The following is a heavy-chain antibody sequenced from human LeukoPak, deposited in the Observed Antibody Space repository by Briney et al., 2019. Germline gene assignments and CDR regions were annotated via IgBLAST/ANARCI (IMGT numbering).Heavy chain of an antibody. Sequence: GGSLRLSCAASGFTFSNHGMHWVRQAPGKGLEWVAFVGYDETNKYYADSVKSRFTISRDNSRNTLYMQMNNLRAVDAAVYYCARGDGYDRSSFDYWGQGTLVTVSS. D-gene: IGHD5-12*01. CDR3: ARGDGYDRSSFDY. J-gene: IGHJ4*02. CDR2: VGYDETNK. V-gene: IGHV3-30*02. CDR1: GFTFSNHG.